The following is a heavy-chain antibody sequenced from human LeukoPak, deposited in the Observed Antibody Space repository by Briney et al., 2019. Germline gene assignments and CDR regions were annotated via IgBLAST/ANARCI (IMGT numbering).Heavy chain of an antibody. D-gene: IGHD2-15*01. J-gene: IGHJ4*02. CDR2: IYSGGST. CDR3: ASRVVVAATTFDY. Sequence: GGSLRLSCAASGFTFSSYSMNWVRQAPGKGLEWVSVIYSGGSTYYADSVKGRFTISRDNSKNTLYLQMNSLRAEDTAVYYCASRVVVAATTFDYSSQGTLVTVSS. V-gene: IGHV3-66*01. CDR1: GFTFSSYS.